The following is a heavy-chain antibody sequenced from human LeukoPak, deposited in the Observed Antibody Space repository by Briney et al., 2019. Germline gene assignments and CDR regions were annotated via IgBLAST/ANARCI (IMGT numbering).Heavy chain of an antibody. V-gene: IGHV4-39*01. CDR1: GGSISSSSYY. J-gene: IGHJ4*02. CDR3: ARTYCSGGICYYFDY. Sequence: SETLSLTCTVSGGSISSSSYYWGWIRQPPGKGLEWIGSIYYSGSTYYNPSLKSRVTISVDTSKNQFSLKLSSVTAADTAVYYCARTYCSGGICYYFDYWGQGTLVTVSS. D-gene: IGHD2-15*01. CDR2: IYYSGST.